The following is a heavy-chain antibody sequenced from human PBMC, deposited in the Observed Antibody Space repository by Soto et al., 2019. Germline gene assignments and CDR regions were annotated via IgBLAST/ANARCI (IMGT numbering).Heavy chain of an antibody. D-gene: IGHD3-10*01. CDR1: GFPFSTYA. Sequence: GGSLRLSCAASGFPFSTYAMHWVRQAPGKGLDWVAIISYDGTNKYYADSVKGRFTISRDNSRNTLFLQMRSLRAEDTAVYYCASAPSVWTYYIDSWGQGTLVTVSS. CDR3: ASAPSVWTYYIDS. CDR2: ISYDGTNK. V-gene: IGHV3-30-3*01. J-gene: IGHJ4*02.